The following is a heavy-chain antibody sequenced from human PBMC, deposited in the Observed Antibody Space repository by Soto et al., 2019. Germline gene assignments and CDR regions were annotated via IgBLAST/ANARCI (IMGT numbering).Heavy chain of an antibody. CDR1: GYTLTELS. V-gene: IGHV1-24*01. J-gene: IGHJ4*02. D-gene: IGHD6-6*01. CDR3: ATALGPARRYYFDY. Sequence: ASVKVSCKVSGYTLTELSMHWVRQAPGKGLEWMGGSDPEDGETIYAQKFQGRVTMTEDTSTDTAYMELSSLRSEDTAVYYCATALGPARRYYFDYWGQGTLVTVSS. CDR2: SDPEDGET.